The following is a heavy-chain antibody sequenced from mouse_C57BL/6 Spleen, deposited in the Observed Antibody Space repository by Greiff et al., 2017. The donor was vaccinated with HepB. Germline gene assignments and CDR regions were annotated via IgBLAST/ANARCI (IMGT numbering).Heavy chain of an antibody. CDR2: IYPGSGNT. J-gene: IGHJ4*01. CDR1: GYTFTDYY. V-gene: IGHV1-76*01. D-gene: IGHD2-3*01. CDR3: ASDGYFYAMDY. Sequence: QVQLKQSGAELVRPGASVKLSCKASGYTFTDYYINWVKQRPGQGLEWIARIYPGSGNTYYNEKFKGKATLTAEKSSSTAYMQLSSLTSEDSAVYFCASDGYFYAMDYWGQGTSVTVSS.